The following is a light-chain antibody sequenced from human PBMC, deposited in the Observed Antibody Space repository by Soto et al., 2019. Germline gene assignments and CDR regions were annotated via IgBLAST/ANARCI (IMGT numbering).Light chain of an antibody. CDR3: AAWDDSQNGYVV. J-gene: IGLJ2*01. Sequence: QPVLTQPPSASGTPGQRVTISCSGSRYNIGSNTVSWYQQVPGTAPRLLLYRNNLRPSGVPDRFSGSKSDTSASLAISGLQSVDEADYYCAAWDDSQNGYVVFGGGTKLTVL. V-gene: IGLV1-44*01. CDR1: RYNIGSNT. CDR2: RNN.